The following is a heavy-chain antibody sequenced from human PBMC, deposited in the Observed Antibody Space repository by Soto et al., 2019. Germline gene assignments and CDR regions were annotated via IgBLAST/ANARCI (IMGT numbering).Heavy chain of an antibody. CDR2: IYYSGST. Sequence: QVQLQESGPGLVKPSQTLSLTCTVSGGSISSGGYYWSWIRQHPGKGLEWIGYIYYSGSTYYNPSLKSRVTISVDTSKNRFSLKLSSVTAADTAVYYCARGRRVRGVIVTPVDYWGQGTLVTVSS. CDR1: GGSISSGGYY. J-gene: IGHJ4*02. D-gene: IGHD3-10*01. V-gene: IGHV4-31*03. CDR3: ARGRRVRGVIVTPVDY.